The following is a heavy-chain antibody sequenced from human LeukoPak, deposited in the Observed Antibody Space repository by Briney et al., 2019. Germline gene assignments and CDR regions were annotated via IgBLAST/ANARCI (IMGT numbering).Heavy chain of an antibody. D-gene: IGHD3-10*01. CDR1: GFTFDDYA. CDR3: AKGFGELLHNWFDP. J-gene: IGHJ5*02. V-gene: IGHV3-9*01. Sequence: PGGSLRLSCAASGFTFDDYAMHWVRQAPGKGLEWVSGISWNSGSIGYADSVKGRFTISRDNAKNSLYLQMNSLRAEDTALYYCAKGFGELLHNWFDPWGQGTLVTVSS. CDR2: ISWNSGSI.